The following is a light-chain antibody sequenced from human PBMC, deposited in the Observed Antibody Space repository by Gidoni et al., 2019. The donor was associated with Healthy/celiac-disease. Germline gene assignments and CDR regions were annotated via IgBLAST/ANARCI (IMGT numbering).Light chain of an antibody. Sequence: DIALTQSPGTLSLSPGERAPLSCRASQSVSSSYLAWYQQKPGQAPRHLIYGASSRAPGIPNRFSGSGSGTDFTLTISRLEPEYFAVYYCQQYGSSPLTFGGGTKVEIK. V-gene: IGKV3-20*01. CDR3: QQYGSSPLT. CDR1: QSVSSSY. J-gene: IGKJ4*01. CDR2: GAS.